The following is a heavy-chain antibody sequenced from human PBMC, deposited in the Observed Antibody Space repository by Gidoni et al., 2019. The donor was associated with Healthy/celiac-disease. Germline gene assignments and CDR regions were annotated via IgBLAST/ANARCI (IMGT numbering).Heavy chain of an antibody. CDR3: TTDLMPTVTTWDY. D-gene: IGHD4-17*01. CDR2: SKSKTDGGTT. V-gene: IGHV3-15*01. J-gene: IGHJ4*02. Sequence: EVQLVESGGGLVKPGGSVTHSCAASGLTFSNPWMCWVRQAPGKGLEWVGRSKSKTDGGTTDDAAPVKGRFTSSRDDSKNTLYLQMNSLKTEDTAVYYCTTDLMPTVTTWDYWGQGTLVTVSS. CDR1: GLTFSNPW.